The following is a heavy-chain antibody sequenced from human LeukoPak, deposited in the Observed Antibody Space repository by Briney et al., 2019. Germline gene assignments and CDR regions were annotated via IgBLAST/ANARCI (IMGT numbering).Heavy chain of an antibody. D-gene: IGHD5-12*01. CDR1: GYTFTGYY. Sequence: ASVKVSCKAFGYTFTGYYMHWVRQAPGQGLEWMGWINPNSGGTNYAQKFQGWVTMTRDTSISTAYMELSRLRSDDTAVYYCARVRYSGYDYDYWGQGTLVTVSS. CDR2: INPNSGGT. V-gene: IGHV1-2*04. J-gene: IGHJ4*02. CDR3: ARVRYSGYDYDY.